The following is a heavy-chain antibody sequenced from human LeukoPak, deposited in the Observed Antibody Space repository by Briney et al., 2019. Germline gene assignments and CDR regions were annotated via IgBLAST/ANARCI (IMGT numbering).Heavy chain of an antibody. CDR1: GFTFSSYS. J-gene: IGHJ4*02. CDR2: ISSSSSYI. D-gene: IGHD6-13*01. Sequence: GRSLRLSCAASGFTFSSYSMNWVRQAPGKGLECVSSISSSSSYICYADSVKGRFTISRDNAKNSLYLQMNSLRAEDTAVYYCARDRQQLVDYWGQGTLVTVSS. CDR3: ARDRQQLVDY. V-gene: IGHV3-21*01.